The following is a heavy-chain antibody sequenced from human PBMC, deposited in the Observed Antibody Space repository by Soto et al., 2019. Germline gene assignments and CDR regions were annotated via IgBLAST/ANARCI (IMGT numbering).Heavy chain of an antibody. CDR3: SRDLGRGGGSAGFDS. CDR2: INPKSGGT. J-gene: IGHJ4*02. V-gene: IGHV1-2*02. Sequence: ASGKVSCKASGYTFTGYYMHWVRKAPGQGLGWMGWINPKSGGTMYPQKVQGRVTMTWDTSISRAYMALTGLRCDDTAVYYCSRDLGRGGGSAGFDSWGQGALV. D-gene: IGHD1-26*01. CDR1: GYTFTGYY.